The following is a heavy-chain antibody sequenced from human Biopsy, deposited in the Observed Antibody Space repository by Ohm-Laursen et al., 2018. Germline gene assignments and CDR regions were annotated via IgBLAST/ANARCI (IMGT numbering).Heavy chain of an antibody. CDR2: IYYSVKT. D-gene: IGHD4-11*01. CDR1: GDSVTKYY. Sequence: SQTLSLTCTVSGDSVTKYYWSWIRQPPGQGLEWIGHIYYSVKTNYNPSLQSRVSISVDTSRNQVSLTLSTVTAADTAVYYCARDSGIPNYGNFKYYHYYGKDVWGQGTKVTVSS. J-gene: IGHJ6*02. V-gene: IGHV4-59*02. CDR3: ARDSGIPNYGNFKYYHYYGKDV.